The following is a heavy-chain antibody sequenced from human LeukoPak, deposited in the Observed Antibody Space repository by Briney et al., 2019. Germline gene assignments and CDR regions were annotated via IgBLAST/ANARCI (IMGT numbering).Heavy chain of an antibody. CDR3: ARGDGYNPFDY. V-gene: IGHV1-69*13. CDR2: IIPIFGTA. D-gene: IGHD5-24*01. J-gene: IGHJ4*02. CDR1: GYTFTSYY. Sequence: SVKVSCKASGYTFTSYYMHWVRQAPGQGLEWMGGIIPIFGTANYAQKFQGRVTITADESTSTAYMELSSLRSEDTAVYYCARGDGYNPFDYWGQGTLVTVSS.